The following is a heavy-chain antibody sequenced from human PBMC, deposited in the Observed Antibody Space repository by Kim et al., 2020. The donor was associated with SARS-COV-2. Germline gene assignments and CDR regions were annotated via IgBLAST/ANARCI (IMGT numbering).Heavy chain of an antibody. V-gene: IGHV3-23*01. D-gene: IGHD3-22*01. Sequence: KGRFTSTRDNSKNTLYLQMSSLRAEDTAVYYCAKVKGSNYYDSSGSGMDVWGQGTTVTVSS. J-gene: IGHJ6*02. CDR3: AKVKGSNYYDSSGSGMDV.